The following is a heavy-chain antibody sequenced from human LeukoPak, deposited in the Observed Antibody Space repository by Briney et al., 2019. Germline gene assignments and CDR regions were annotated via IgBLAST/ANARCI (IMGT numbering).Heavy chain of an antibody. CDR1: GFTFSSYE. Sequence: QPGGSLRLSCAASGFTFSSYEMNWVRQAPGKGLEWVSYISSSGSTIYYADSVKGRFTISRDNAKNSLYLQMNSLRAEDTAVYYCARLGVGASQGFDYWGQGTLVTVSS. J-gene: IGHJ4*02. D-gene: IGHD1-26*01. V-gene: IGHV3-48*03. CDR3: ARLGVGASQGFDY. CDR2: ISSSGSTI.